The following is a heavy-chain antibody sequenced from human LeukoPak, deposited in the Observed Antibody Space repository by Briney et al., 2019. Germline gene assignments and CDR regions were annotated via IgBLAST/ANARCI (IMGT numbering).Heavy chain of an antibody. CDR1: GGSISSGSYY. Sequence: SETLSLTCTVSGGSISSGSYYWSWIRQPAGKGLEWIGRIYTSGSTNYNPSLKSRVTISVDTSKNQFSLKLSSVTAADTAVYYCARREFRGAFDIWGQGTMVTVSS. J-gene: IGHJ3*02. V-gene: IGHV4-61*02. CDR3: ARREFRGAFDI. D-gene: IGHD3-10*01. CDR2: IYTSGST.